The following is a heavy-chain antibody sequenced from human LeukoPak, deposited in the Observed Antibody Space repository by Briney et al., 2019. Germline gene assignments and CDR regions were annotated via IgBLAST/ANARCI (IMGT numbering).Heavy chain of an antibody. Sequence: GGSLILSCAASGFTFSSYGMHWVRQAPGKGLEWVAVISYDGSNKYYADSVKGRFTISRDNSKNTLYLQMNSLRAEDTAVYYCAKVRCSSTSCLYYYYYGMDVWGQGTTVTVSS. V-gene: IGHV3-30*18. D-gene: IGHD2-2*01. J-gene: IGHJ6*02. CDR3: AKVRCSSTSCLYYYYYGMDV. CDR2: ISYDGSNK. CDR1: GFTFSSYG.